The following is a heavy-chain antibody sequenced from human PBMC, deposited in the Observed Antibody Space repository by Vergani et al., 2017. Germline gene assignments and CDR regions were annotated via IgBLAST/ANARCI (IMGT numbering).Heavy chain of an antibody. V-gene: IGHV4-61*02. CDR2: IYTSGST. Sequence: QVQLQESGPGLVKPSQTLSLTCTVSGGSISSGSYYWSWIRQPAGKGLEWIGRIYTSGSTNYNPSLKSRVTISVDTPKNQFSLKLSSVTAADTAVYYCARASVAGSYYYYGMDVWGQGTTVTVSS. J-gene: IGHJ6*02. CDR3: ARASVAGSYYYYGMDV. D-gene: IGHD6-19*01. CDR1: GGSISSGSYY.